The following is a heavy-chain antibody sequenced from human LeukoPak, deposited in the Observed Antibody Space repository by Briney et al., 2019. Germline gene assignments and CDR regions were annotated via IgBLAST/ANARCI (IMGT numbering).Heavy chain of an antibody. CDR1: GFTFSSYS. CDR2: ISSSSSYI. V-gene: IGHV3-21*01. CDR3: ARARDWLDAFDI. J-gene: IGHJ3*02. D-gene: IGHD3/OR15-3a*01. Sequence: SGGSLRLSCAASGFTFSSYSMNWVRQAPGKGLEWVSSISSSSSYIYYADSVKGRFTISRDNAKNSLYLQMNSLRAEDTAVYYCARARDWLDAFDIWGQGTMDSVSS.